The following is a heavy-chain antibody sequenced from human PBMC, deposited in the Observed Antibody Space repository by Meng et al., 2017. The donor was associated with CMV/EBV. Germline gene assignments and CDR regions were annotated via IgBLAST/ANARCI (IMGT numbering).Heavy chain of an antibody. CDR2: INHSGST. Sequence: GSLRLSCAVYGGSFSGYYWSWIRQPPGKGLEWIGEINHSGSTNYNPSLKSRVTISVDTSKNQFSLKLSSVTAADTAVYYCAREEYNSGPGVYYYYGMDVWGQGITVTVSS. J-gene: IGHJ6*02. CDR3: AREEYNSGPGVYYYYGMDV. CDR1: GGSFSGYY. D-gene: IGHD1-20*01. V-gene: IGHV4-34*01.